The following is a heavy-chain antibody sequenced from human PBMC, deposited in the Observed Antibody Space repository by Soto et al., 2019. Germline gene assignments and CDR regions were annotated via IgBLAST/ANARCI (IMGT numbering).Heavy chain of an antibody. V-gene: IGHV4-30-2*01. J-gene: IGHJ4*01. D-gene: IGHD2-21*01. CDR3: ARGPPHSH. CDR2: IYHSGST. CDR1: GVSISSGGYS. Sequence: SETLSLTCAVSGVSISSGGYSWRWIRQPPGKGLEWIGYIYHSGSTYYNPSLKSRVTISVDRSKNQFSLKVSSVTAADTAVYYCARGPPHSHWGQGTLVTVSS.